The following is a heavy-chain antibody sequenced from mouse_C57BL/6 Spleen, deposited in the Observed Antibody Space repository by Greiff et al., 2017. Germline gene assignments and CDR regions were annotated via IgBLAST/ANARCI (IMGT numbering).Heavy chain of an antibody. V-gene: IGHV1-69*01. D-gene: IGHD2-3*01. Sequence: VQLQQSGAELVMPGASVKLSCKASGYTFTSYWMHWVKQRPGQGLEWIGEIVPSDSYTNYNQKFKGKSKLSVDKSSSTAYMQLSSLTSEDSAVYYCARSINDGYYGDYWGQGTTLTVSS. CDR2: IVPSDSYT. J-gene: IGHJ2*01. CDR3: ARSINDGYYGDY. CDR1: GYTFTSYW.